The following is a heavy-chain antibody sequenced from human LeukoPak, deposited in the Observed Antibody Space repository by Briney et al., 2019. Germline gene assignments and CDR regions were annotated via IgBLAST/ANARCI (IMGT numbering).Heavy chain of an antibody. CDR3: ARDGGYCSGGSCYFGNWFDP. V-gene: IGHV1-2*02. CDR2: INPNSGGT. D-gene: IGHD2-15*01. CDR1: GYTFTGYY. J-gene: IGHJ5*02. Sequence: APVKVSCKASGYTFTGYYMHWVRQAPGQGLEWMGWINPNSGGTNYAQKFQGRVTMTRDTSISTAYMELSRLRSDDTAVYYCARDGGYCSGGSCYFGNWFDPWGQGTLVTVSS.